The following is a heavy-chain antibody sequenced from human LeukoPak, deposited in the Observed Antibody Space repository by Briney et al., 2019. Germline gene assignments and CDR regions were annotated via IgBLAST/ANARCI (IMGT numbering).Heavy chain of an antibody. CDR2: IYYSGST. CDR1: GGSISSGGYY. V-gene: IGHV4-31*03. Sequence: SETLSLTCTVSGGSISSGGYYWSWIRQHPGKGLEWIGYIYYSGSTYYNPSLKSRVTISVDTSKNQFSLKLSSVTAADTAVYYCATLTPYYDSSGYYNSFDRWGQGTLVTVSS. CDR3: ATLTPYYDSSGYYNSFDR. J-gene: IGHJ5*02. D-gene: IGHD3-22*01.